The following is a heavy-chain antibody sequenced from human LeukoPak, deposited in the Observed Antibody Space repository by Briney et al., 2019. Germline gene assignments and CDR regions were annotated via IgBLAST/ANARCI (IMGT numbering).Heavy chain of an antibody. CDR1: GGTFSSYA. CDR3: ARPRALYYDFWSGYYPFDY. D-gene: IGHD3-3*01. J-gene: IGHJ4*02. Sequence: ASVKVSCKASGGTFSSYAISWVRQAPGQGLEWMGRIIPIFGTANYAQKFQGRVTITTDESTSTAYMELSSLRSEDTAVYYCARPRALYYDFWSGYYPFDYWGQGTLVTVSS. V-gene: IGHV1-69*05. CDR2: IIPIFGTA.